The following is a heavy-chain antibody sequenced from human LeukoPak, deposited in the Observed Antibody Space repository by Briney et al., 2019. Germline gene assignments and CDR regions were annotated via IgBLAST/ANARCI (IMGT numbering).Heavy chain of an antibody. D-gene: IGHD3-10*01. CDR2: ISSSSSYT. J-gene: IGHJ3*02. CDR3: ATTHEWFGERLGAFDI. V-gene: IGHV3-11*03. CDR1: GFTFSAYY. Sequence: GGSLRLSCAASGFTFSAYYMTWIHQAPGKGLEWVSYISSSSSYTNYADSVKGRFTISRDNAKNSLYLQMNSLRAEDTAVYYCATTHEWFGERLGAFDIWGQGTMVTVSS.